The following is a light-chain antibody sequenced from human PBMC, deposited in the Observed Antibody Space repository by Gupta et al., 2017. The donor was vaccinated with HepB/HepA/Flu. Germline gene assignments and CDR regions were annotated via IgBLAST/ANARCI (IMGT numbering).Light chain of an antibody. CDR1: SSNVGRSF. Sequence: QSVLPQSPSASGTPGQRVTISCSGSSSNVGRSFVYWYHHFPGAAPKLLIYRNDQRPSGVPARFSASKSGSSASLAISGLRAEDDAHYYCAAWDKSRRHVAFGGRTKLTVL. V-gene: IGLV1-47*01. CDR3: AAWDKSRRHVA. J-gene: IGLJ2*01. CDR2: RND.